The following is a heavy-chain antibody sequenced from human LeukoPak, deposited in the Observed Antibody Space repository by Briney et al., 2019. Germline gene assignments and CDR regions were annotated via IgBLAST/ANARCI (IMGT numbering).Heavy chain of an antibody. J-gene: IGHJ6*03. CDR1: GGSISSYY. CDR3: ARDLYVHMDV. V-gene: IGHV4-59*01. CDR2: IYYSGST. Sequence: SETLSLTCTVSGGSISSYYWSWLRQPPGKGLEWVGYIYYSGSTNYNPSLKSRVTISEDTSNNQFSLKLSSVTAADTAVYYCARDLYVHMDVWGKGTTVTVSS. D-gene: IGHD3-16*01.